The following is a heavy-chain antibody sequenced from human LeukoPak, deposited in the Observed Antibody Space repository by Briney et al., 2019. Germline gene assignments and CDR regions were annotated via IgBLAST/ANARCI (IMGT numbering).Heavy chain of an antibody. D-gene: IGHD4-17*01. CDR2: IYYSGSI. CDR1: GGSISSSSYY. V-gene: IGHV4-39*01. CDR3: TRLTCLRRLSVCLLQAGILGDS. Sequence: PSETLSLTCTVSGGSISSSSYYWGWIPPPPGKVREWIGSIYYSGSIYYNPSLKSRVTISVDTSKNQFSLELISRTAPGPAVHCYTRLTCLRRLSVCLLQAGILGDS. J-gene: IGHJ5*01.